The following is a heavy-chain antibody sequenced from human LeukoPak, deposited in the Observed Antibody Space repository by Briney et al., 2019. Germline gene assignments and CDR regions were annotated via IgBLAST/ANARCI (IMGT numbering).Heavy chain of an antibody. V-gene: IGHV1-2*02. D-gene: IGHD6-25*01. Sequence: ASVKVSCKASGYTFTGYYMHWVRQAPAQGLEWMGWINPNSGGTNYAQKFQGRVTMTRDTSISTAYMELSRLRSDDTAVYYCASPAASLASRYYYYYMDVWGKGTTVTVSS. CDR1: GYTFTGYY. CDR2: INPNSGGT. J-gene: IGHJ6*03. CDR3: ASPAASLASRYYYYYMDV.